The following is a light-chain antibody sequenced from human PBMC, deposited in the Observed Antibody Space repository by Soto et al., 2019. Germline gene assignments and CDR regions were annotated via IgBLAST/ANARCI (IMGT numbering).Light chain of an antibody. CDR1: QGVSSTY. CDR2: GAS. J-gene: IGKJ1*01. CDR3: QQFGGSSRT. V-gene: IGKV3-20*01. Sequence: EIVLTQSPGTLSLSPGDRATLSCRASQGVSSTYLAWYQQKPGQAPRLLIYGASFRATGIPDRFSGSGSGTDFTLTISRLEPEDVAVYYCQQFGGSSRTFGQGTKVEIK.